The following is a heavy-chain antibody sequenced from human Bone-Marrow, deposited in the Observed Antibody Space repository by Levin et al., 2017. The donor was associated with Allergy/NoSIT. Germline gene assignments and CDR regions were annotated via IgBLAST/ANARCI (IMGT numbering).Heavy chain of an antibody. V-gene: IGHV3-23*01. CDR1: GFTFGTYA. J-gene: IGHJ4*02. CDR2: IRESGAET. D-gene: IGHD2-15*01. CDR3: ATRCLSHRCPMYYFDY. Sequence: GGSLRLSCAASGFTFGTYAMIWVRQAPGKGLEWVSAIRESGAETNYADSVKGRFTISRDNSKDTLYLQLSSPRAEDTAGYYCATRCLSHRCPMYYFDYWGQGTLVTVSS.